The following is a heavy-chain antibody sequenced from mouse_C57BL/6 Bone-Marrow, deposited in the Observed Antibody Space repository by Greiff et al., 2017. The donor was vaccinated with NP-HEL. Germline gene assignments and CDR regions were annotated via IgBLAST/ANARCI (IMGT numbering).Heavy chain of an antibody. CDR2: IDPENGDT. CDR3: TTFGSSLNY. Sequence: EVQLQESGAELVRPGASVKLSCTASGFNIKDDYMHWVKQRPEQGLEWIGWIDPENGDTEYASKFPGQATITADTSSNTAYLQLSSLTSEDTAVYYCTTFGSSLNYWGQGTTLTVSS. J-gene: IGHJ2*01. V-gene: IGHV14-4*01. CDR1: GFNIKDDY. D-gene: IGHD1-1*01.